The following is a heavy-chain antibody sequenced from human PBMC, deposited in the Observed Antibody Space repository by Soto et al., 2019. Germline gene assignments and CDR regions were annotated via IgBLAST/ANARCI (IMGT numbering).Heavy chain of an antibody. D-gene: IGHD3-22*01. J-gene: IGHJ4*02. Sequence: SETLSLTCTVSGGSISSGGYYWSWIRQHPGKGLEWIGYIYYSGSTYYNPSLKSRVTISVDTSKNQFSLRLSSVTAADTAVYYCATWGDYDSSGSDYWGQGTLVTVSS. V-gene: IGHV4-31*03. CDR1: GGSISSGGYY. CDR3: ATWGDYDSSGSDY. CDR2: IYYSGST.